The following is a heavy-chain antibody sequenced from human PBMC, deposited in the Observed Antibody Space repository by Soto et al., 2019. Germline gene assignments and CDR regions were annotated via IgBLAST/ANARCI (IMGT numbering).Heavy chain of an antibody. Sequence: QVQLVQSGAEVKKPGSSVKVSCKASGGTFSNYAISWVRQAPGQGLEWMGGIIPIFGTTNYAQKFQGRVTLTADESTSTAYMELSSLRSEDTAVYYCARDAIFGVVIRGIDYYYGMDVWGQGTTVTVSS. CDR1: GGTFSNYA. D-gene: IGHD3-3*01. CDR3: ARDAIFGVVIRGIDYYYGMDV. J-gene: IGHJ6*02. CDR2: IIPIFGTT. V-gene: IGHV1-69*01.